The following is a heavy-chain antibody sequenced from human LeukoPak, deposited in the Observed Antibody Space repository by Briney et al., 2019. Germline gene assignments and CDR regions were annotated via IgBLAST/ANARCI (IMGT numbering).Heavy chain of an antibody. CDR2: ISGSGGST. Sequence: PSETLFLTCAVYGGSFSGYYWSWVRQAPGKGLEWVSAISGSGGSTYYADSVKGRFTISRDNSKNTLYLQMNSLRAEDTAVYFCAKRGVVIRVILVGFHKEAYYFDSWGQGALVTVSS. V-gene: IGHV3-23*01. CDR1: GGSFSGYY. CDR3: AKRGVVIRVILVGFHKEAYYFDS. J-gene: IGHJ4*02. D-gene: IGHD3-22*01.